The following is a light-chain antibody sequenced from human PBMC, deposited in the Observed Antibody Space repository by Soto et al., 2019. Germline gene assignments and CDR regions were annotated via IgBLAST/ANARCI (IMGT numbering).Light chain of an antibody. V-gene: IGKV3-15*01. J-gene: IGKJ1*01. CDR1: QSVSSN. CDR2: AAS. CDR3: QHYSNWPPWT. Sequence: EIVMTQSPATLSVSPGERATLSCRASQSVSSNLAWYQQKPGQAPRLLSYAASTRDTGIPARFSVSVSGTEFTLTISSLQSEDFAVYYCQHYSNWPPWTCGQGTKVEIK.